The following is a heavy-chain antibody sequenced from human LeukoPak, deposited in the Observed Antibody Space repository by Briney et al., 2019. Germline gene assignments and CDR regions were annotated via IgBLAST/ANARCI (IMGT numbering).Heavy chain of an antibody. D-gene: IGHD4-17*01. CDR1: GFSFGSYA. J-gene: IGHJ6*03. CDR2: IISNGGST. CDR3: AIGYRDYGDGGYYYYMDV. Sequence: RGSLRLSCAASGFSFGSYAMHWVRQAPGKGLEYVSAIISNGGSTYYANSVKGRFTNSRDNSKNTLYLQMGSLRAEDMAVYYCAIGYRDYGDGGYYYYMDVWGKGTTVTVSS. V-gene: IGHV3-64*01.